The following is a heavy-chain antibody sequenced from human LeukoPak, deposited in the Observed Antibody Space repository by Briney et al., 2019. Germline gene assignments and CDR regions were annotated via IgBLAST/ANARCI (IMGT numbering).Heavy chain of an antibody. CDR2: INPNRGGT. J-gene: IGHJ4*02. Sequence: ASVKVSCKASGYTFTGYYMHWVRQAPGQGLEWMGWINPNRGGTNYAQKFQGRVTMTRDTSIRTACMELSSLRSDDTAVYYCARDRAVATIGGIDYWGQGTLVTVSS. V-gene: IGHV1-2*02. D-gene: IGHD5-12*01. CDR3: ARDRAVATIGGIDY. CDR1: GYTFTGYY.